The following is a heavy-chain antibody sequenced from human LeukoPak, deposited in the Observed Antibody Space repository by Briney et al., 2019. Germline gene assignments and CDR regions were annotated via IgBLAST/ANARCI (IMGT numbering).Heavy chain of an antibody. D-gene: IGHD3-10*01. CDR1: GGTFSNYV. J-gene: IGHJ5*02. CDR3: ARVRITMVRGVIDPRNWFDP. V-gene: IGHV1-69*13. Sequence: ASVKVSCKASGGTFSNYVISWVRQAPGQGLEWMGGSIPIFGTPNYAQRFQGRVTITADESTSTAYMELSSLRSEDTAVYYCARVRITMVRGVIDPRNWFDPWGQGTLVTVSS. CDR2: SIPIFGTP.